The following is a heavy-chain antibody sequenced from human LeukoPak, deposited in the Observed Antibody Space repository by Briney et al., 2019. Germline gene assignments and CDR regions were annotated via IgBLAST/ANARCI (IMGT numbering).Heavy chain of an antibody. CDR2: ISGSGGST. Sequence: PGGSLRLSCAASGFTFSSYAMSWVRQAPGKGLEWVSAISGSGGSTYYADSVKGRFTISRDNSKNTLYLQMNSLRAEDTAVYYCAKPGYYDFWSGPQDLYYFDYWGQGTLVTVSS. V-gene: IGHV3-23*01. CDR3: AKPGYYDFWSGPQDLYYFDY. J-gene: IGHJ4*02. CDR1: GFTFSSYA. D-gene: IGHD3-3*01.